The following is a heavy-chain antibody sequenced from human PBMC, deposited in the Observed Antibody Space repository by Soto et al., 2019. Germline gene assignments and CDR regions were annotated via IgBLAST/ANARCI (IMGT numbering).Heavy chain of an antibody. J-gene: IGHJ4*02. CDR2: IIPIFGTA. D-gene: IGHD7-27*01. V-gene: IGHV1-69*13. Sequence: SVKVSCKASGGTFSSYAISWVRQAPGQGLEWMGGIIPIFGTANYAQKFQGRVTITADESTSTAYMELSSVTAADTAVYYCARGNNWGSYYFDYWGQGTLVTVSS. CDR1: GGTFSSYA. CDR3: ARGNNWGSYYFDY.